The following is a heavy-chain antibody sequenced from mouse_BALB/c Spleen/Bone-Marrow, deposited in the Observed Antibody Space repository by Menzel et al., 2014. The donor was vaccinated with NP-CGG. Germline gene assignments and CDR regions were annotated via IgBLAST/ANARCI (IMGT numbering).Heavy chain of an antibody. CDR3: ARVSYDYFDY. Sequence: VQLQQSGAELVRPGVSVKISCKGSGYTFTDYALHWVKQSHAKSLEWIGIISTYYGDASYNQKFKGKATMTVDKSSSTAYMELARLTSEDSAIYYCARVSYDYFDYWGQGITRTVSS. V-gene: IGHV1S137*01. CDR2: ISTYYGDA. CDR1: GYTFTDYA. J-gene: IGHJ2*01. D-gene: IGHD1-1*01.